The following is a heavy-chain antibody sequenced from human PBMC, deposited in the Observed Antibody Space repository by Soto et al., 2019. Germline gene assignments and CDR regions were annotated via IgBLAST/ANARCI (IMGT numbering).Heavy chain of an antibody. V-gene: IGHV4-31*03. CDR1: GGSISSGGYY. D-gene: IGHD4-17*01. Sequence: QVQLQESGPGLVKPSQTLSLTCTVSGGSISSGGYYWSWIRQHPGKGLEWIGYIYYSGSTNYNPSLKSRVTISVDTSKKQFSLKLSSVTAADTAVYYCARLTTVVTLDAFDIWGQGTMVTVSS. CDR2: IYYSGST. CDR3: ARLTTVVTLDAFDI. J-gene: IGHJ3*02.